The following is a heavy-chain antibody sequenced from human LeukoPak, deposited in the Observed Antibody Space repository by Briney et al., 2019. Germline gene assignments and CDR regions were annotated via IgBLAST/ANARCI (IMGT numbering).Heavy chain of an antibody. J-gene: IGHJ4*02. Sequence: ASVKVSCKASGGTFTSNYIHWVRQASGQGLEWMGMIYPRDGSTSYAQKFQGRVTVTRDTSTSTVHMELSGLRSEDTAVYYCARDQEGFDYWGQGTLVTVSS. CDR1: GGTFTSNY. CDR3: ARDQEGFDY. V-gene: IGHV1-46*01. CDR2: IYPRDGST.